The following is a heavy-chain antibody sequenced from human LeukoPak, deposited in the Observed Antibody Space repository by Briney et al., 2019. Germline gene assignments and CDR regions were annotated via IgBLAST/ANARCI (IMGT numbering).Heavy chain of an antibody. CDR2: ISSSSSYI. J-gene: IGHJ4*02. D-gene: IGHD3-16*01. CDR1: AFTVNNKY. CDR3: ARDSKNSLGIEDY. Sequence: GGSLRLSCADSAFTVNNKYMSWVRQAPGKGLEWVSSISSSSSYIYYADSVKGRFTISRDNAKNSLYLQMNSLRAEDTAVYYCARDSKNSLGIEDYWGQGTLVTVSS. V-gene: IGHV3-21*01.